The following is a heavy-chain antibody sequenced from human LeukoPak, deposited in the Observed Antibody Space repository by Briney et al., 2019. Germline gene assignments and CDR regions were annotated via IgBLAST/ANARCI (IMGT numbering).Heavy chain of an antibody. CDR1: GGSASSGSYY. CDR3: ARAAMVRGVILGYYGMDV. CDR2: TYYSGST. J-gene: IGHJ6*04. D-gene: IGHD3-10*01. Sequence: PSETLSLTCTVSGGSASSGSYYWSWIRQPPGKGLEWIGYTYYSGSTNYNPSLKSRVTISVDTSKNQFSLKLSSVTAADTAVYYCARAAMVRGVILGYYGMDVWGKGTTVTVSS. V-gene: IGHV4-61*01.